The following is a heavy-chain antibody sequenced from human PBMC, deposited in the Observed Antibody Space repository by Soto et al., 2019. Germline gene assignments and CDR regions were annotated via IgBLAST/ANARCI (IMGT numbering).Heavy chain of an antibody. CDR2: FDPEDGET. V-gene: IGHV1-24*01. D-gene: IGHD3-9*01. Sequence: GASVKVSCKVSGYTLTELSMHWVRQAPGKGLEWMGGFDPEDGETIYAQKFQGRVTMTEDTSTTTAYMELSRLRSEDTAVYYCATRDGYVFLTGYYDAFDIWGQGTMVTVSS. CDR3: ATRDGYVFLTGYYDAFDI. CDR1: GYTLTELS. J-gene: IGHJ3*02.